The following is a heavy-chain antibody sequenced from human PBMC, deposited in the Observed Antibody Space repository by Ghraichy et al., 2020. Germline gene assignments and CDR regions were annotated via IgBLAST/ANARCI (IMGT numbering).Heavy chain of an antibody. CDR3: ARAPHYYDSGDNYYYGMDV. J-gene: IGHJ6*02. CDR1: GFAFSTYA. Sequence: GGSLRLSCAASGFAFSTYAMYWVRQAPGKGLEWVTFISYDGTNKYYADSVKGRFTISRDNSKNTLYLQMNSLRADDTAVYYCARAPHYYDSGDNYYYGMDVWGQGTTVTVSS. V-gene: IGHV3-30-3*01. CDR2: ISYDGTNK. D-gene: IGHD3-22*01.